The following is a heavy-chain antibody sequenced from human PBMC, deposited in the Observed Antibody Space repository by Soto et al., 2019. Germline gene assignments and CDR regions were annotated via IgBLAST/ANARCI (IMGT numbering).Heavy chain of an antibody. D-gene: IGHD3-22*01. CDR1: GYTFTSYA. V-gene: IGHV1-3*01. CDR3: ARGYYYDSSGYYYRFFFDY. CDR2: INAGNGNT. Sequence: ASVKVSCKASGYTFTSYAMHWVRQAPGQRLEWMGWINAGNGNTKYSQKFQGRVTITRDTSASTAYMELSSLRSEDTAVYYCARGYYYDSSGYYYRFFFDYWGQGTLVTVS. J-gene: IGHJ4*02.